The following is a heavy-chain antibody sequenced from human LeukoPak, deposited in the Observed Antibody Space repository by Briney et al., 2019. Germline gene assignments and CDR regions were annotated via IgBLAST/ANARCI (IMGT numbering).Heavy chain of an antibody. V-gene: IGHV4-34*01. Sequence: KASETLSLTCAVYGGSFSGYYWSWIRQPPGKGLEWIGEINHSGTTYYNPSLMSRVTISVDTSKNHFSLRLSSVTAADTAVYYCARHNSATYYRFDYWGQGTLVTVSS. CDR2: INHSGTT. CDR1: GGSFSGYY. D-gene: IGHD1-26*01. CDR3: ARHNSATYYRFDY. J-gene: IGHJ4*02.